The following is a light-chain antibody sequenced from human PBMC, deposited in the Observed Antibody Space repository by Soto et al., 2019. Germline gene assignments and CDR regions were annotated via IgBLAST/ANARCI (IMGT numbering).Light chain of an antibody. CDR2: GAS. V-gene: IGKV3-20*01. CDR1: QSVSSN. CDR3: QQYGRSPLT. J-gene: IGKJ5*01. Sequence: EIVMTQTPATLSVSPGERATLSCRASQSVSSNLAWYQQKPGQAPRLLIYGASNRATGIPDRFSGSGSGTDFTLTISRLEPEDFAVYYCQQYGRSPLTFGQGTRLEI.